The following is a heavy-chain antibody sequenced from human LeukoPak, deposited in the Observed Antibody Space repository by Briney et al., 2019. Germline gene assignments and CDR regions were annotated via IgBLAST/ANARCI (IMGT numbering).Heavy chain of an antibody. D-gene: IGHD6-19*01. CDR3: ARSSGYSSGWYGRYYFDY. V-gene: IGHV3-11*04. Sequence: GGSLRLSCAASGFTFDDYGMNWIRQAPGKGLEWVSYISSSGSTIYYADSVKGRFTISRDNAKNSLYLQMNSLRAEDTAVYYCARSSGYSSGWYGRYYFDYWGQGTLVTVSS. CDR2: ISSSGSTI. CDR1: GFTFDDYG. J-gene: IGHJ4*02.